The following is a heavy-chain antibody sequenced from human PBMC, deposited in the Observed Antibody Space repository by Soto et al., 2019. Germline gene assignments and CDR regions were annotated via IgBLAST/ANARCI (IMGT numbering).Heavy chain of an antibody. CDR3: TTDVVVVPAAIMVLSHYYYYGMDV. V-gene: IGHV3-15*01. D-gene: IGHD2-2*01. Sequence: EVQLVESGGGLVKPGGSLRLSCAASGFTFSNAWMSWVRQAPGKGLEWVGRIKSKTDGGTTDYAAPVKGRFTISRDDSKNTLYLQMNSLKTEDTAVYYCTTDVVVVPAAIMVLSHYYYYGMDVWGQGTTVTVSS. CDR1: GFTFSNAW. CDR2: IKSKTDGGTT. J-gene: IGHJ6*02.